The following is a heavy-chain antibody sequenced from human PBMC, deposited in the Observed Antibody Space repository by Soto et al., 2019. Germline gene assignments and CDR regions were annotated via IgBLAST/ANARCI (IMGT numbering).Heavy chain of an antibody. V-gene: IGHV1-46*01. CDR3: AREENCSDGICYSEYFDP. CDR1: GYIFTAYS. J-gene: IGHJ5*02. D-gene: IGHD2-15*01. Sequence: GASVKVSCKASGYIFTAYSMHWVRQAPGQGLEWMGVVNPSGGSTNYAQKFQGRITMTRDTSTSTVYMDLSSLTSEDTAVYYCAREENCSDGICYSEYFDPWGQGTLVTVSS. CDR2: VNPSGGST.